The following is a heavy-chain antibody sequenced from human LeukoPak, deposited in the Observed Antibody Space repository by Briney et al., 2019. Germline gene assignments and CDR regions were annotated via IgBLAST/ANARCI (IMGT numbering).Heavy chain of an antibody. V-gene: IGHV1-46*01. D-gene: IGHD3-9*01. CDR3: AAKEKTGYYSGNDAFDI. Sequence: ASVKVSCKASGYTFTSYYMHWVRQAPGQGLEWMGIINPSGGSTSYAQKFQGRVTMTRDMSTSTVYMELSSLRSEDTAVYYCAAKEKTGYYSGNDAFDIWGQGTMVTVSS. CDR2: INPSGGST. CDR1: GYTFTSYY. J-gene: IGHJ3*02.